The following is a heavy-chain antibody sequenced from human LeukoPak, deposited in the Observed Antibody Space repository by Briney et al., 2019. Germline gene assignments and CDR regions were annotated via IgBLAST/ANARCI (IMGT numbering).Heavy chain of an antibody. CDR3: ARTGRRGYFDF. V-gene: IGHV4-59*01. CDR1: GASISDYY. Sequence: SETLSLTCNVSGASISDYYWSWVRQSPEKGLEWIASLLYSGSTHYNPSLRSRVAISGETSNNQFSLILTSVTTTDTAVYYCARTGRRGYFDFWGRGTLVTVSS. CDR2: LLYSGST. J-gene: IGHJ2*01. D-gene: IGHD1-14*01.